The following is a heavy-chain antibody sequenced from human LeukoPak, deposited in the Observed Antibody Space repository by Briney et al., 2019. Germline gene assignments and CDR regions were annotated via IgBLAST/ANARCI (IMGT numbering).Heavy chain of an antibody. D-gene: IGHD3-22*01. CDR2: IYHRGST. V-gene: IGHV4-59*01. CDR3: ARVGSGYTFDY. J-gene: IGHJ4*02. CDR1: GGSISSYY. Sequence: SETLSLACTVSGGSISSYYWSWIRQPPGKGLEWIGYIYHRGSTNYNPSLKSRVTISVDTSKNQFSLKLSSVPAADTAVYYCARVGSGYTFDYWGQGTLVTVSS.